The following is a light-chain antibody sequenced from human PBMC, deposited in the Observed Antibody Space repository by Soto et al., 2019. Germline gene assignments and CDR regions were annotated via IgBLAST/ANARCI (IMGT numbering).Light chain of an antibody. CDR3: MQGLQTPPIT. Sequence: DIVLTQYPLYLPVTPGEPASISCRSSQSLLHFNGYNYLDWYLQRPGQSPQPLIFLASDRASGVPDRFSGSGSGTDFTLKISSVEAADVGVYYCMQGLQTPPITFGQGTRLEIK. V-gene: IGKV2-28*01. J-gene: IGKJ5*01. CDR2: LAS. CDR1: QSLLHFNGYNY.